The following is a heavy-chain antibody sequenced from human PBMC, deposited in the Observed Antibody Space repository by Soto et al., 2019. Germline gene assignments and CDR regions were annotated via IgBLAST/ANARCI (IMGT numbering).Heavy chain of an antibody. V-gene: IGHV1-46*01. CDR1: GYTFTSYY. Sequence: QVQLVQSGAEVKKPGASVKVSCKASGYTFTSYYMHWVRQAPGQGLEWMGIINPSGGSTSYAQKFQGRVTMTRDTSTSTVYMELSSLRSEDTAVYYCARVQVKRGQGDYGMDVWGQGTTVTVSS. D-gene: IGHD3-16*01. CDR3: ARVQVKRGQGDYGMDV. CDR2: INPSGGST. J-gene: IGHJ6*02.